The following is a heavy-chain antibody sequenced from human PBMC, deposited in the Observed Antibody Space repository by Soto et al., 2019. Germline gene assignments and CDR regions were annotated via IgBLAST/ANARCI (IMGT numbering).Heavy chain of an antibody. CDR1: GFTFSSYG. Sequence: GGSLRLSCAASGFTFSSYGMHWVRQAPGKGLEWVAVIWYDGSNRYYADSVKGRFTISRDNCKNTLYLQMNSLRAEDTAVYYCARERPPVLLLFGELSNYYYYRLDVWSQRTTVTVSS. D-gene: IGHD3-10*01. CDR3: ARERPPVLLLFGELSNYYYYRLDV. J-gene: IGHJ6*02. V-gene: IGHV3-33*01. CDR2: IWYDGSNR.